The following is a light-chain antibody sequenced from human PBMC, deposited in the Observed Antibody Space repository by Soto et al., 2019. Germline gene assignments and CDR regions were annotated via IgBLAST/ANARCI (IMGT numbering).Light chain of an antibody. J-gene: IGKJ4*01. CDR2: PAS. CDR1: QGIRSY. V-gene: IGKV1-12*01. CDR3: QQADSFPLT. Sequence: DIQMTQSPSSVSASIGDRVTITCRASQGIRSYLAWYQQTPGKAPKLLIYPASSLRSGVPSRFSGSGSGTDFTLTVSSLEAEDFAIYYCQQADSFPLTFGGGTKVEMK.